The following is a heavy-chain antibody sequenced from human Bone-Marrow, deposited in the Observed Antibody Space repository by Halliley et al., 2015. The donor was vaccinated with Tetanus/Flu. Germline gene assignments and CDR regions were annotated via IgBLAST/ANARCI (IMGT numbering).Heavy chain of an antibody. CDR1: GGSIGTYY. J-gene: IGHJ4*02. CDR3: ARHWAAAGPGDF. Sequence: TLSLTCTVSGGSIGTYYWNWIRQPPGKGLEWIGSIDYNGRTFHNPSLKSRVTVSLDTSKNQFSVKLSSVTAADTALYYCARHWAAAGPGDFWGQGTLVTVSS. V-gene: IGHV4-59*04. D-gene: IGHD6-13*01. CDR2: IDYNGRT.